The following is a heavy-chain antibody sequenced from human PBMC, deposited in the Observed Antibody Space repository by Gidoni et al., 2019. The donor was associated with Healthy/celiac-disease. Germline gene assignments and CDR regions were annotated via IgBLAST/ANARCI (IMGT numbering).Heavy chain of an antibody. CDR1: GFTFSSYS. CDR2: ISSSSSYI. Sequence: EVQLVESGGGLVKPGGSLRLSCAASGFTFSSYSMNWVRQAPGKGLEWVSSISSSSSYIYYADSVKGRFTISRDNAKNSLYLQMNSLRAEDTAVYYCARDGDIVVVVAAIFDYWGQGTLVTVSS. V-gene: IGHV3-21*01. CDR3: ARDGDIVVVVAAIFDY. D-gene: IGHD2-15*01. J-gene: IGHJ4*02.